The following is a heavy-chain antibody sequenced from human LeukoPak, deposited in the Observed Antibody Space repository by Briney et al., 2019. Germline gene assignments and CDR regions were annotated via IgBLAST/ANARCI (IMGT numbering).Heavy chain of an antibody. Sequence: ASVKVSCKASGYTFITYGIRWVRQAPGQGLEWMGWVSAYADDTNYVQKYQGRVSMTTDTSTSTAYMELRSLRSDDTAGYYFAMDCRGCHGFDESEQGTLVTVSS. J-gene: IGHJ4*02. V-gene: IGHV1-18*01. D-gene: IGHD2-21*01. CDR2: VSAYADDT. CDR1: GYTFITYG. CDR3: AMDCRGCHGFDE.